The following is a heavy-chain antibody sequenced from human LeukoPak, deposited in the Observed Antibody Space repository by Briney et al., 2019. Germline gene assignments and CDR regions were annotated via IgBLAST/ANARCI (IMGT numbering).Heavy chain of an antibody. CDR3: AGATATIPFDY. V-gene: IGHV4-34*01. J-gene: IGHJ4*02. D-gene: IGHD5-12*01. CDR2: INHSGST. CDR1: GGSFSGYY. Sequence: SETLSLTCAVYGGSFSGYYWSWIRQPPGKGLEWIGEINHSGSTNYNPSLKSRVTISVDTSKNQFSLKLSSVTAADTAVYYCAGATATIPFDYWGQGTLVTVSS.